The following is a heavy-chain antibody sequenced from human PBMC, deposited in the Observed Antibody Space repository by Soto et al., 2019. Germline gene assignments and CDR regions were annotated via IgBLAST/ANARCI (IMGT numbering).Heavy chain of an antibody. V-gene: IGHV4-59*01. J-gene: IGHJ4*02. Sequence: SETLSLTCAVYGGSFSGYYWSWIRQPPGRGLEWIGYIYHTGTTNYNPSLMSRATISVDTSRNQFSLELSSVTAADTAVYYCAREFSNSPEAFDSWGQGSLVTVSS. CDR3: AREFSNSPEAFDS. CDR1: GGSFSGYY. D-gene: IGHD6-6*01. CDR2: IYHTGTT.